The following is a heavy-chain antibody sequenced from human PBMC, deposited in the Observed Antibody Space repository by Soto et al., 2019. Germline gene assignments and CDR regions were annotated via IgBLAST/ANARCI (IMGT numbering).Heavy chain of an antibody. D-gene: IGHD6-13*01. Sequence: EVQLLESGGGLVQPGGSLRLSCAASGFTFSSYAMNWVRQAPGKGLEWVSAISGSGGSTYYADSVKGRFTISRDNSKTTLYQQVSNLTAEDTALYYCARRSSSPPCYFDYWGQGTLLTVSS. CDR3: ARRSSSPPCYFDY. V-gene: IGHV3-23*01. CDR2: ISGSGGST. CDR1: GFTFSSYA. J-gene: IGHJ4*02.